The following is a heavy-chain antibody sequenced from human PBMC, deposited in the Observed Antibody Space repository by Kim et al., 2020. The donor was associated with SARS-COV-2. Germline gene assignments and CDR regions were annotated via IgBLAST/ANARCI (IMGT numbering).Heavy chain of an antibody. D-gene: IGHD1-26*01. CDR2: IQQDGRET. CDR3: ARDCLFVGVTTSYSFYY. Sequence: GGSLRLSCAASGFTFSTYWMSWVRQAPGKGLEWVATIQQDGRETYYVDSVKGRFTISKDNAKNSLYLHMNSLRAEDTAVYYCARDCLFVGVTTSYSFYY. CDR1: GFTFSTYW. J-gene: IGHJ6*03. V-gene: IGHV3-7*01.